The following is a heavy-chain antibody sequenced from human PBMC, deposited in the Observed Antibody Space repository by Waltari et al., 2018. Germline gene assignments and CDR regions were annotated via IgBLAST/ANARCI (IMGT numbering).Heavy chain of an antibody. CDR3: AKGAVTTGFNH. Sequence: DVQLLESGGGFVQPGGSLRLSCAASGFTFGSYDMNWVRPPPGKGLQWVATITTSGVTTYYRDSVKGRFSISRDNSKSTLHLQMNSLRAEDTAVYYCAKGAVTTGFNHWGQGTLVTVSS. CDR2: ITTSGVTT. J-gene: IGHJ4*02. D-gene: IGHD4-4*01. V-gene: IGHV3-23*01. CDR1: GFTFGSYD.